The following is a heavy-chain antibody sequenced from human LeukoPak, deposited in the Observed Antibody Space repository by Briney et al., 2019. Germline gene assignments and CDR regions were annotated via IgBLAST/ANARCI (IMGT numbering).Heavy chain of an antibody. CDR1: GGSISSYY. Sequence: PSETLSLTCTVSGGSISSYYWSWIRQPPGKGLEWIGYIYYSGSTNYNPSLKSRVTISVDTSKNQFSLKLSSVTAADTAVYYCARAYGGSYETINWFDPWGQGTLVTVSS. CDR3: ARAYGGSYETINWFDP. CDR2: IYYSGST. V-gene: IGHV4-59*01. J-gene: IGHJ5*02. D-gene: IGHD1-26*01.